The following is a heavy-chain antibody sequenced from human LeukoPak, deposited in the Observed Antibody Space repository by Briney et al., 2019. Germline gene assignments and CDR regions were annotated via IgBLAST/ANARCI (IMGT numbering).Heavy chain of an antibody. Sequence: SETLSLTCTVSGGSISSSGYYWGWIRQPPGKGLEWVGSIYYSGTTNYNPSLRSRVTILVDMSKDQFSLKLTSLTAADTAVYHCASGSIDSTLGYWGQGTLVTVSS. CDR1: GGSISSSGYY. V-gene: IGHV4-39*07. J-gene: IGHJ4*02. CDR2: IYYSGTT. CDR3: ASGSIDSTLGY. D-gene: IGHD2-21*01.